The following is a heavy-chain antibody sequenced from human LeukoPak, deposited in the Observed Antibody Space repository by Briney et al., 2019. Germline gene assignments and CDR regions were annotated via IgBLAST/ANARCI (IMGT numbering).Heavy chain of an antibody. J-gene: IGHJ6*02. Sequence: GGSLRLSCAASGFTFSSYAMPWVRQAPGKGLEWVAVISYDGSNKYYADSVKGRFTISRDNSKNTLYLQMNSLRAEDTAVYYCAREPIYSEGLAAANYGMDVWGQGTTVTVSS. CDR3: AREPIYSEGLAAANYGMDV. V-gene: IGHV3-30-3*01. D-gene: IGHD6-13*01. CDR2: ISYDGSNK. CDR1: GFTFSSYA.